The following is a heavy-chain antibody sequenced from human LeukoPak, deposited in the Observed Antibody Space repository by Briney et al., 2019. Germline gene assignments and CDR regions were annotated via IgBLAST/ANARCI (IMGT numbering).Heavy chain of an antibody. CDR3: AREGDIVVVVGSYFDY. CDR2: IIPILGIA. D-gene: IGHD2-15*01. CDR1: GCTFSSYA. J-gene: IGHJ4*02. Sequence: SVKVSCKASGCTFSSYAISWVRQAPGHGLEWTGRIIPILGIANYAQKFQGRVTITADKSTSTAYVELSGLRSEDTAVYYCAREGDIVVVVGSYFDYWGQGTLVTVSS. V-gene: IGHV1-69*04.